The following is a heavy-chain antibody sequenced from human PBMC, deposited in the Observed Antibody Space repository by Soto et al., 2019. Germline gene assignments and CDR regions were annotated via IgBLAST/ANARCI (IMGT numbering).Heavy chain of an antibody. CDR1: GFSFSSNW. CDR3: LNGAFGY. J-gene: IGHJ4*02. Sequence: GGSLRLSCTASGFSFSSNWMSWVRQAPGKGPEWVANINQDGSEKYCADSVKGRFTISRDNAKNSLYLQMDSLRVEDTALYYCLNGAFGYWGRGTLVTVSS. CDR2: INQDGSEK. D-gene: IGHD1-26*01. V-gene: IGHV3-7*01.